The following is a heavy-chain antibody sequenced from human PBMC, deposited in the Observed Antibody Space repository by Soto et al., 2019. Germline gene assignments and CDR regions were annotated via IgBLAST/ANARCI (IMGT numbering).Heavy chain of an antibody. D-gene: IGHD3-3*01. V-gene: IGHV1-2*04. CDR1: GYTFTGYY. CDR3: AREQNSWSGYYTANHWFDP. CDR2: INPNSGGT. J-gene: IGHJ5*02. Sequence: ASVKVSCKASGYTFTGYYMHWVRQAPGQGLEWMGWINPNSGGTNYAQKFQGWVTMTRDTSISTAYMELSRLRSDDTAVYYCAREQNSWSGYYTANHWFDPWGQGTLVTVSS.